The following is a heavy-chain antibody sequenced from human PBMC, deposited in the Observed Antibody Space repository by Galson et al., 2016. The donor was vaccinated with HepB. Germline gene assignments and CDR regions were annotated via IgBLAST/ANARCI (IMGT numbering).Heavy chain of an antibody. V-gene: IGHV3-11*01. CDR3: ARADPRFLVDITLVPDF. D-gene: IGHD2-8*02. CDR1: GFNFNDFY. Sequence: SLRLSCAASGFNFNDFYMHWVRQAPGKGLECISYISPRGATTYYADSVKGRFTVSRDNAKNTLYLQMSSLRAEDTAFYYCARADPRFLVDITLVPDFWGQGALVVVSS. CDR2: ISPRGATT. J-gene: IGHJ4*02.